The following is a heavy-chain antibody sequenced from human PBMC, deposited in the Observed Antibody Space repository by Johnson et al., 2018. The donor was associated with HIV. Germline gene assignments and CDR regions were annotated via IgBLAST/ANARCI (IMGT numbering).Heavy chain of an antibody. J-gene: IGHJ3*02. CDR1: GFTFSIYH. Sequence: VQLVESGGGVVQSGGSLKLSCAASGFTFSIYHIHWVRLAPGKVLEWVAMLSHDGTNNFYADSVKGRFTVSRDNSKNTLYLEANSLGPEDTATYYCAKGSTPAMIIVVISAFDIWGQGTVVAVSS. CDR3: AKGSTPAMIIVVISAFDI. D-gene: IGHD3-22*01. V-gene: IGHV3-30*18. CDR2: LSHDGTNN.